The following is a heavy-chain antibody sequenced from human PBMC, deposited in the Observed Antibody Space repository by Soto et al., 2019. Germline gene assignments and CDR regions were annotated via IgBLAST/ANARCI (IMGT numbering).Heavy chain of an antibody. J-gene: IGHJ5*02. V-gene: IGHV3-23*01. CDR1: GFTFSSYA. Sequence: GGSLRLSCAASGFTFSSYAMSWVRQAPGKGLEWVSAISGSGGSTYYADSVKGRFTISRDNSKNTLYLQMNSLRAEDTAVYYCAKKLDVEMATITFFDPWGQGTLVTVSS. CDR2: ISGSGGST. D-gene: IGHD5-12*01. CDR3: AKKLDVEMATITFFDP.